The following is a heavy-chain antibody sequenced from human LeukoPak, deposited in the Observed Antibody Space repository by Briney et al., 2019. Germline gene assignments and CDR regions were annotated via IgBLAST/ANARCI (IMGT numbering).Heavy chain of an antibody. CDR2: IKQDGSEK. CDR1: GFIFSGYW. D-gene: IGHD4-11*01. J-gene: IGHJ4*02. Sequence: GGSLRLSCAASGFIFSGYWMSWVRQAPGKGLEWVANIKQDGSEKYYVDSVKGRFTISRDNAKNSLYLQMNSLRAEDTAVYYCAKDLDTVRGYYFDYWGQGTLVTVSS. V-gene: IGHV3-7*01. CDR3: AKDLDTVRGYYFDY.